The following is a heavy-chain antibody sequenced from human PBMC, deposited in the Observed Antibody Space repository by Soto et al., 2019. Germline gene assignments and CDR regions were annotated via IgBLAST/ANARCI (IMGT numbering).Heavy chain of an antibody. J-gene: IGHJ5*02. CDR1: GYTFTSYY. V-gene: IGHV1-46*01. CDR2: INPSGGST. CDR3: ARTESSSGWYGENWFDP. D-gene: IGHD6-19*01. Sequence: ASVKVSCKASGYTFTSYYMHWVRQAPGQGLEWMGMINPSGGSTSYAQKFQGRVTMTRDTSTSTVYMELSSLRSEDTAVYYCARTESSSGWYGENWFDPWGQGTLVTVSS.